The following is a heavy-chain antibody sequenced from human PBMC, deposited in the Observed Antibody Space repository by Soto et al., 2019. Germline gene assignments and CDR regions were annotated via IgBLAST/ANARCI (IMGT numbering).Heavy chain of an antibody. D-gene: IGHD3-10*01. Sequence: QVQLVQSGAEVKKPGSSVKVSCKASGGTFSSYAISWVRQAPGQGLEWMGGIIPIFGTANYAQKFQGRVTITAEESTITAYMELSSLRSEDKAVYYCARVMVRGVNGDWFDPWGQGTLVTVSS. CDR2: IIPIFGTA. J-gene: IGHJ5*02. CDR1: GGTFSSYA. CDR3: ARVMVRGVNGDWFDP. V-gene: IGHV1-69*12.